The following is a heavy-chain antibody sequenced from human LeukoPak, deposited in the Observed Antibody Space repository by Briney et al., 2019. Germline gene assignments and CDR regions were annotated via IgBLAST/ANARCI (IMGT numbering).Heavy chain of an antibody. CDR3: VRDGMRGGDFDY. Sequence: GGSLRLSCAASGLTFTNYWMIWARQAPGKGLEWVANIKEDGSETHYVDSVRGRFSISRDNAKTSLFLQMNSLRAEDTAVYYCVRDGMRGGDFDYWGQGTLVTVSS. D-gene: IGHD1-26*01. J-gene: IGHJ4*02. CDR1: GLTFTNYW. CDR2: IKEDGSET. V-gene: IGHV3-7*01.